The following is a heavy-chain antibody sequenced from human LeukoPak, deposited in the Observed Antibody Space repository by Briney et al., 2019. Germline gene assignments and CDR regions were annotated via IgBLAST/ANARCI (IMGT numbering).Heavy chain of an antibody. J-gene: IGHJ4*02. Sequence: PGGSLRLSCAASGFTFSSYAMSWVRQAPGKGLEWVSAISGSGCSTYYADSVKGRFTISRDNSKNPLYLQMNSLRAEDTALYYCARGIYDYVWGSYRFDYWGQGTLVTVSS. CDR2: ISGSGCST. D-gene: IGHD3-16*02. V-gene: IGHV3-23*01. CDR1: GFTFSSYA. CDR3: ARGIYDYVWGSYRFDY.